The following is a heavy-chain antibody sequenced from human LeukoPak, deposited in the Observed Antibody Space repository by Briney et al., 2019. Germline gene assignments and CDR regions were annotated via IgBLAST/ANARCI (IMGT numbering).Heavy chain of an antibody. CDR1: GGSISSYY. J-gene: IGHJ4*02. D-gene: IGHD6-13*01. CDR3: ARSSRRSSPYFDY. V-gene: IGHV4-59*01. CDR2: IYYSGST. Sequence: SETLSLTCTVSGGSISSYYWSWIRQPPGKGLEWIGYIYYSGSTNYTPSLKSRVTISVDTSKHQFSLKLSSVTAADTAVYYCARSSRRSSPYFDYWGQGTLVTVSS.